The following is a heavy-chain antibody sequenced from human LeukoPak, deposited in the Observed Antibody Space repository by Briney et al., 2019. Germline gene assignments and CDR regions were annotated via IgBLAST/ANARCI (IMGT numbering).Heavy chain of an antibody. D-gene: IGHD4-23*01. CDR2: ISGTASYI. J-gene: IGHJ3*02. CDR1: GLTFSSYN. CDR3: ARGGGGNGNDAFDI. V-gene: IGHV3-21*01. Sequence: GGSLRLSCAASGLTFSSYNMNWVRQAPGKGLEWVSSISGTASYIFYADSVKGRFTISRDNAKNSLYLQMNSLRVEDTAVYYCARGGGGNGNDAFDIWGQGTMVTVSS.